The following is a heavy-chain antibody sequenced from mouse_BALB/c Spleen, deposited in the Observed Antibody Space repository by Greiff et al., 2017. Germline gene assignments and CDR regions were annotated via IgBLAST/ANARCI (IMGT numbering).Heavy chain of an antibody. J-gene: IGHJ4*01. Sequence: DVKLVESGPGLVKPSQSLSLTCTVTGYSITSDYAWHWIRQFPGNTLEWMGYISYSGSTSYNPSLKSRISITRDTSKNQFFLQLNSVTTEDTATYYCARSGVYGNYVGVDYWGQGTSVTVSS. CDR2: ISYSGST. V-gene: IGHV3-2*02. CDR3: ARSGVYGNYVGVDY. D-gene: IGHD2-10*02. CDR1: GYSITSDYA.